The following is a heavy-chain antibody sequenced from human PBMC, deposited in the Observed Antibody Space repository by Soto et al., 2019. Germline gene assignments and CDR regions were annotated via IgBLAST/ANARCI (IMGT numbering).Heavy chain of an antibody. D-gene: IGHD6-13*01. CDR2: IYTSGST. CDR3: ARENVLLAASGKRDFDC. Sequence: SETLSLTCTVSGDSISSYYWTWIRQPAGKGLEWIGRIYTSGSTNYNPSLKSRVTMSVDTSKNQFSLNLTSVTAADTAVYYCARENVLLAASGKRDFDCWGQGILVTVSS. J-gene: IGHJ4*02. V-gene: IGHV4-4*07. CDR1: GDSISSYY.